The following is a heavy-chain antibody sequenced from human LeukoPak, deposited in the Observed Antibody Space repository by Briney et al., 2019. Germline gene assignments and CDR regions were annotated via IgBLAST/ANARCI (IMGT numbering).Heavy chain of an antibody. Sequence: ASVKVSCKASGGTFSSYAISWVRQAPGRGLEWMGGIIPIFGTANYAQKFQGRVTITADKSTSTAYMELSSLRSEDTAVYYCASSPHCSSTSCYSGNWFDPWGQGTLVTVSS. CDR1: GGTFSSYA. V-gene: IGHV1-69*06. D-gene: IGHD2-2*01. J-gene: IGHJ5*02. CDR3: ASSPHCSSTSCYSGNWFDP. CDR2: IIPIFGTA.